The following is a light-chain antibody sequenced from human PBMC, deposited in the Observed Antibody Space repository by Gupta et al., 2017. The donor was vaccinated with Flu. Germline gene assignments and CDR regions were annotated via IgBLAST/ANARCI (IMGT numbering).Light chain of an antibody. CDR2: GST. CDR3: QSYDSRLSAWV. V-gene: IGLV1-40*01. Sequence: QSVLTQPPSVSGAPVQRVTISCTGIRSSIGAGYDVHWYQHLPGTAPKVVIYGSTDRPSGVPDRSSGSKSGTSASLVITGLQVDDEGDYYCQSYDSRLSAWVFGGGTKLSVL. J-gene: IGLJ3*02. CDR1: RSSIGAGYD.